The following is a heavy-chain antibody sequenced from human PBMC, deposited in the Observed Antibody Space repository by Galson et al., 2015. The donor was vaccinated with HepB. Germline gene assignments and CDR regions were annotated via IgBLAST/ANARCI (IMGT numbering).Heavy chain of an antibody. D-gene: IGHD2-2*02. Sequence: SVKVSCKASGYTFTSYGISWVRQAPGQGLEWMGWISAYNGNTNYAQKLQGRVTMTTDTSTSTAYMELRSLRSDDTAVYYCARDRECSSTSCYTRGHAYYYYYGMDLWGQGTTVTVSS. CDR2: ISAYNGNT. J-gene: IGHJ6*02. CDR3: ARDRECSSTSCYTRGHAYYYYYGMDL. V-gene: IGHV1-18*04. CDR1: GYTFTSYG.